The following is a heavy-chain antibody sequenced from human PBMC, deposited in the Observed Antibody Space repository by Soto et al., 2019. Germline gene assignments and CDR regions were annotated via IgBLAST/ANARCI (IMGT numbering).Heavy chain of an antibody. V-gene: IGHV3-30-3*01. CDR2: ISYDGSNE. Sequence: GGSLRLSCAASGFTFSNYAMHWVRQAPGKGLERVAFISYDGSNEYYPVSVKGRFTISRDNSKNTLSVEMNSLRAEDTAVYYCASDGFGMDGWAQRTTVTGSS. CDR1: GFTFSNYA. CDR3: ASDGFGMDG. J-gene: IGHJ6*02.